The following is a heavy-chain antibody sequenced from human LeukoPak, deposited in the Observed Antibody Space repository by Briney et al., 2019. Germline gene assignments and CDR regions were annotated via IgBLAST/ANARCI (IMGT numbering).Heavy chain of an antibody. CDR2: IYYRGST. CDR3: ASTWTSPGGAFDI. D-gene: IGHD3-16*01. J-gene: IGHJ3*02. Sequence: SETLSLTCTVSGGSISSSSYYWAWIRQSPGKGLEWIGSIYYRGSTYYNPSFKSRVTISVDTSNNQFSLKVGSVTAADTAVYYCASTWTSPGGAFDIWGQGTMVTVSS. CDR1: GGSISSSSYY. V-gene: IGHV4-39*01.